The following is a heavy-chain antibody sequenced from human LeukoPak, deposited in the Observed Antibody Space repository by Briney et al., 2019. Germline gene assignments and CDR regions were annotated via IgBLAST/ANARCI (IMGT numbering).Heavy chain of an antibody. V-gene: IGHV1-2*02. Sequence: ASVKVSFKASGYTFTGYYMHWVRQAPGQGLEWMGWINPNSGGTNYAQKFQGRVTMTRDTSISTAYMELSRLRSDDTAVYYCARGRGVVVPAAGLGYYFDYWGQGTLVTVSS. D-gene: IGHD2-2*01. J-gene: IGHJ4*02. CDR1: GYTFTGYY. CDR3: ARGRGVVVPAAGLGYYFDY. CDR2: INPNSGGT.